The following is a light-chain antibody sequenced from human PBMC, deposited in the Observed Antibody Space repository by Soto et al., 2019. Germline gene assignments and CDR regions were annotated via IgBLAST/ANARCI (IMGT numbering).Light chain of an antibody. CDR1: QSISSW. V-gene: IGKV1-5*03. Sequence: DIQMTQSPSTLSASVGGRVTITCRASQSISSWLAWYQQKPGKAPKLLIYKASSLESGVPSRFSGSGSGTDFTLTISSLQPDDFATYYCQQYNSYPWTFGQGTKVEIK. CDR2: KAS. CDR3: QQYNSYPWT. J-gene: IGKJ1*01.